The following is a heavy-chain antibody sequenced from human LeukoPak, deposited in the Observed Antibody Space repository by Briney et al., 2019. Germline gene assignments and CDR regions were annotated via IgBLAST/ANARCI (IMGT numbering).Heavy chain of an antibody. CDR1: GGSISSYY. CDR3: ARGSGSGIDWFDP. D-gene: IGHD3-10*01. V-gene: IGHV4-59*01. CDR2: IYYSGST. Sequence: KPSETLSLTCTVSGGSISSYYWSWIRQPPGNGLEWIGNIYYSGSTNYNPSLKSRVTISVDTSKKQFSLKLSSITAADTAVYYCARGSGSGIDWFDPWGQGTLVTVSS. J-gene: IGHJ5*02.